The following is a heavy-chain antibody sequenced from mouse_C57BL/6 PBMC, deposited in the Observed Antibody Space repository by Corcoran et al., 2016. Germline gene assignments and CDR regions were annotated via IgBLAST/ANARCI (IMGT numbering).Heavy chain of an antibody. CDR1: GYSITSGYY. D-gene: IGHD1-1*01. V-gene: IGHV3-6*01. CDR3: AREGYYGSREGYFDV. CDR2: ISYDGSN. Sequence: DVQLQESGPGLVKPSQSLSLTCSVTGYSITSGYYWNWIRQFPGNKLEWMGYISYDGSNNYNPSLKNRISITRDTSKNQFFLKLNSVTTEDTATYYCAREGYYGSREGYFDVWGTGTTVTVSS. J-gene: IGHJ1*03.